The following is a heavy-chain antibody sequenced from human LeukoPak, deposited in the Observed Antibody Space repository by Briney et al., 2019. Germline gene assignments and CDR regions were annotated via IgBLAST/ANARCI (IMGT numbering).Heavy chain of an antibody. D-gene: IGHD6-19*01. Sequence: PSETLSLTCAVSGGSMTSTNWWSWIRQTPGKGLEWIGEISHSGTTNYNPSLKGRVTMSVDKSKNQFFLRLSSVTAADTAVYYCAAGIAVAYYLDYWGQGTLVTVSS. CDR1: GGSMTSTNW. CDR2: ISHSGTT. CDR3: AAGIAVAYYLDY. J-gene: IGHJ4*02. V-gene: IGHV4-4*02.